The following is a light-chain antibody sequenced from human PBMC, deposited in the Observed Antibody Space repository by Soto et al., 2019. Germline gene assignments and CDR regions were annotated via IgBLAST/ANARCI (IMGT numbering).Light chain of an antibody. CDR2: SAS. V-gene: IGKV1-27*01. J-gene: IGKJ5*01. CDR1: QGISSY. Sequence: DIQLTQALSSLSASVGDRVSITCRVSQGISSYLNWHRQKSGTLPKLLMYSASNLQCGVPSRFSGRGSETDVTLAISCLQPEDVGSYYVQRTDVAPITFGQGTRLEIK. CDR3: QRTDVAPIT.